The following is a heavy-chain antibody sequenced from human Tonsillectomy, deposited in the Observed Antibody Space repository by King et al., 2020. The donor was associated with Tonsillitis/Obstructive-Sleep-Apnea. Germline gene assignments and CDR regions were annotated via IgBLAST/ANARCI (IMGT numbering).Heavy chain of an antibody. CDR3: ARSGYCSSTNCYWYFDL. CDR2: IKEDGSEK. CDR1: GFTFSRYW. J-gene: IGHJ2*01. Sequence: EVQLVESGGGLVQPGGSLRLPCAASGFTFSRYWMSWVRQAPGKGLEWVANIKEDGSEKYYVDSVKGRFTISRDNAKNSLYLQMNSLRAEDTAVYYCARSGYCSSTNCYWYFDLWGRGTLVIVSS. D-gene: IGHD2-2*01. V-gene: IGHV3-7*01.